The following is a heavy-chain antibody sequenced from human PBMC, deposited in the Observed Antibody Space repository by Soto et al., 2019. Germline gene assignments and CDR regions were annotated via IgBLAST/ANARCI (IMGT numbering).Heavy chain of an antibody. CDR1: GFTFSSYA. D-gene: IGHD3-9*01. V-gene: IGHV3-33*08. J-gene: IGHJ4*02. CDR2: IWCDGSNK. CDR3: ARERAAYYDILTGYYNPYY. Sequence: PGGSLRLSCAASGFTFSSYAMSWVRQAPGKGLEWVAVIWCDGSNKYYADSVKGRFTISRDNSKNALYLQMNSLRAEDTAVYYWARERAAYYDILTGYYNPYYWGQGTLVTVSS.